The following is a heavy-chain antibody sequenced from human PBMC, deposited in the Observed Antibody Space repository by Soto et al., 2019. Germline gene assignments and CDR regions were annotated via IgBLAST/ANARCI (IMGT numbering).Heavy chain of an antibody. CDR2: IKSKTDGGTT. Sequence: EVQLVESGGGLVKPGGSLRLSCAASGFTFSNAWMSWVRQAPGKGLEWVGGIKSKTDGGTTDYAAPVKGRFTISRDDSKNTLYLQMNSLKTEDTAVYYCKGLYYFDYWGQGTLVTVSS. J-gene: IGHJ4*02. V-gene: IGHV3-15*01. CDR3: KGLYYFDY. CDR1: GFTFSNAW.